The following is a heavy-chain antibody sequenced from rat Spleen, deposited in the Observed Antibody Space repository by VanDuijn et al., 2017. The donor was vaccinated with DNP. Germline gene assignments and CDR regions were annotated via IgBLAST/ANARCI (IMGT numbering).Heavy chain of an antibody. Sequence: EVQLVESGGGLVQPGRSLKLSCAASGFTFSDYYMAWVRQAPTKGLEWVAYISYDGGSTYYGDSVKGRFTISRDNAKSTLYLQMNSLRSEDMATYFCARRYYSSYYFDYWGQGVMVTVSS. V-gene: IGHV5-22*01. CDR1: GFTFSDYY. J-gene: IGHJ2*01. CDR3: ARRYYSSYYFDY. D-gene: IGHD1-2*01. CDR2: ISYDGGST.